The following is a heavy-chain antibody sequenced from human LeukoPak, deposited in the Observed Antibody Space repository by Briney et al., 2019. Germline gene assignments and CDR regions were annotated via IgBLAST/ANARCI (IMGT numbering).Heavy chain of an antibody. D-gene: IGHD3-22*01. Sequence: ASVKVSCKASGYTFTSYYMHWVRQAPGQGLEWMGVINPSGGSTSYAQKFQGRVTMTRDMSTSTVYMELSSLRSEDTAVYYCARDPGHSGSFDYWGQGTLVTVSS. CDR2: INPSGGST. J-gene: IGHJ4*02. V-gene: IGHV1-46*01. CDR1: GYTFTSYY. CDR3: ARDPGHSGSFDY.